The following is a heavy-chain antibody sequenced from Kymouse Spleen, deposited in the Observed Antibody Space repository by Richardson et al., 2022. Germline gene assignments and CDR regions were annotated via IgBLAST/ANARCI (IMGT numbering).Heavy chain of an antibody. CDR2: ISAYNGNT. J-gene: IGHJ6*02. Sequence: QVQLVQSGAEVKKPGASVKVSCKASGYTFTSYGISWVRQAPGQGLEWMGWISAYNGNTNYAQKLQGRVTMTTDTSTSTAYMELRSLRSDDTAVYYCARDQSRIVGATPYYYYYGMDVWGQGTTVTVSS. CDR1: GYTFTSYG. CDR3: ARDQSRIVGATPYYYYYGMDV. D-gene: IGHD1-26*01. V-gene: IGHV1-18*01.